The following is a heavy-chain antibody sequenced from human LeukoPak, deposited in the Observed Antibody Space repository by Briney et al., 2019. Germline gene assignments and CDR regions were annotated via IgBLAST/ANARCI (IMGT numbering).Heavy chain of an antibody. CDR2: IVSISSTYV. D-gene: IGHD6-19*01. J-gene: IGHJ4*02. CDR3: AKVAGTNYFDY. CDR1: GFTFSSYS. V-gene: IGHV3-21*04. Sequence: GGSLRLSCAASGFTFSSYSMNWVRQAPGKGLEWVSSIVSISSTYVYYADSVKGRFTISRDNAKNSLYLQMNSLRAGDTAVYYCAKVAGTNYFDYWGQGTLVTVSS.